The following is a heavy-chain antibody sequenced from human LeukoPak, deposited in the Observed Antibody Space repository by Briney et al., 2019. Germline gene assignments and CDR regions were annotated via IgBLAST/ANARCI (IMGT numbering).Heavy chain of an antibody. CDR1: GGSISSSNW. J-gene: IGHJ4*02. D-gene: IGHD2-2*01. V-gene: IGHV4-4*02. CDR2: IYHSGST. Sequence: SETLSLTCAVSGGSISSSNWWSWVRQPPGKGLEWIGEIYHSGSTNYNPSLKSRVTISVDKSKNQFSLKLSSVTAADTAVYYCARGRGQLRSSTSCCRFDYWGQGTLVTVSS. CDR3: ARGRGQLRSSTSCCRFDY.